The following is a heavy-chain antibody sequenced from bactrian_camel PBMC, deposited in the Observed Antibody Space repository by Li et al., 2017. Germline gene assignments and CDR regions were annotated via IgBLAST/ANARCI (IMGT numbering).Heavy chain of an antibody. J-gene: IGHJ4*01. D-gene: IGHD2*01. V-gene: IGHV3S1*01. CDR1: GYTYKPYC. CDR2: INTDGTT. Sequence: HVQLVESGGGSAQTGGSLRLSCAYSGYTYKPYCLGWFRQAAGKDREGVAAINTDGTTIYAESAKGRFTISKDNAKNTLYLEMNGLRSEDTALYYCATSLQYFGQGTQVTVS.